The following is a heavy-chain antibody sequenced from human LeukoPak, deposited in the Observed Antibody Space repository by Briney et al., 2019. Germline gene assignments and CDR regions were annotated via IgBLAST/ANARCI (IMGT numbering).Heavy chain of an antibody. CDR3: ARDGEEQWLVLALGQPRPNWFDP. CDR1: GYTFTGYY. Sequence: GASVKVSCKASGYTFTGYYMHWVQQAPGQGLEWMGWINPNRGGTNYAQKFQGRVTMTRDTSISTAYMELSRLRSDDTAVYYCARDGEEQWLVLALGQPRPNWFDPWGQGTLVTVSS. D-gene: IGHD6-19*01. J-gene: IGHJ5*02. CDR2: INPNRGGT. V-gene: IGHV1-2*02.